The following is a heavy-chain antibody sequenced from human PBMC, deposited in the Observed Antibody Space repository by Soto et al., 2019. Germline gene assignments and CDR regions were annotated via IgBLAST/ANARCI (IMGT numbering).Heavy chain of an antibody. Sequence: GGSLRLSCAASGFTVSSNHMNWVRQAPGKGLEWVSGIYSGGSTYYADSVKGRFTISRDNSKNTLYLQMNSLRAEDTAVFYCARARGYYDSSGYSGYYFDCWGQGTMVTVSS. V-gene: IGHV3-53*01. CDR2: IYSGGST. CDR3: ARARGYYDSSGYSGYYFDC. J-gene: IGHJ4*02. CDR1: GFTVSSNH. D-gene: IGHD3-22*01.